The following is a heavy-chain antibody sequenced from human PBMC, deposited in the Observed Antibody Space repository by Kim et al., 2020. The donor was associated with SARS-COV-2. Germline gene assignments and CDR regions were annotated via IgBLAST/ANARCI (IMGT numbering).Heavy chain of an antibody. CDR2: IYHSGST. CDR3: ARDGLHSSGWYYFDY. V-gene: IGHV4-4*02. Sequence: SETLSLTCAVSGGSISSSNWWSWVRQPPGKGLEWIGEIYHSGSTNYNPSLKSRVTISVDKSKNQFSLKLSSVTAADTAVYYCARDGLHSSGWYYFDYWGPGTLVTVSS. CDR1: GGSISSSNW. J-gene: IGHJ4*02. D-gene: IGHD6-19*01.